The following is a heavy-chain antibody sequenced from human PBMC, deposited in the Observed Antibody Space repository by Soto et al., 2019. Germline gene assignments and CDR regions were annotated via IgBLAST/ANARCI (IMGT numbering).Heavy chain of an antibody. CDR2: ITSSSSTI. Sequence: GGSLRLSCAASGFIFTNYNMNWVRQAPGKGLEWVSYITSSSSTIYYADSVKGRFTISRDNAKNSLYLQMNSLRVEDAAVYYCARGDKSYYYYYMDVWGKGTMVTVSS. CDR1: GFIFTNYN. J-gene: IGHJ6*03. CDR3: ARGDKSYYYYYMDV. V-gene: IGHV3-48*01.